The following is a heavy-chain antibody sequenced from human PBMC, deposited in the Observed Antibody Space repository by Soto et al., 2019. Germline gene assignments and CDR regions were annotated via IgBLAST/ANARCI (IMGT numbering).Heavy chain of an antibody. CDR2: ISGSGDST. V-gene: IGHV3-23*01. J-gene: IGHJ5*02. D-gene: IGHD5-18*01. CDR1: GFTFSSYA. CDR3: ATGYSYAPFDP. Sequence: LRLSCAASGFTFSSYAMSRVRQAPGKGLEWISGISGSGDSTYYADSVKGRFTISRDNSKNTLYLQMNSLRAEDTAVYYCATGYSYAPFDPWGQGTLVTVSS.